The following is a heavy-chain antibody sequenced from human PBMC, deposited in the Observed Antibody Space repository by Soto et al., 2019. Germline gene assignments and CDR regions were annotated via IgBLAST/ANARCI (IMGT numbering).Heavy chain of an antibody. J-gene: IGHJ4*02. V-gene: IGHV3-7*03. Sequence: EVQLVESGGGLVQPGGSLRLSCVASGFTFSSYYMMWARQVPGRGLEWLAKIKQDGSEKSYVDSVRGRFTISRDNAKEAGYLQMDSLRADDPAVYFCGRLAGGAAGGTFWGQGTLVTVSS. CDR1: GFTFSSYY. D-gene: IGHD6-13*01. CDR2: IKQDGSEK. CDR3: GRLAGGAAGGTF.